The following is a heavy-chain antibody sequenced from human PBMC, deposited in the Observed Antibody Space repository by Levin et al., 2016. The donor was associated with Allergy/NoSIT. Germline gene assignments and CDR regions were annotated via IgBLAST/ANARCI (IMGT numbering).Heavy chain of an antibody. V-gene: IGHV3-48*02. CDR3: ARDPNPVPIFGVITPSMDV. D-gene: IGHD3-3*01. J-gene: IGHJ6*03. Sequence: VRQAPGKGLEWVSYIGYSGSPIYYADSVKGRFTISRDNAWNSLHLQMNSLRDEDSAVYYCARDPNPVPIFGVITPSMDVWGKGTTVTVSS. CDR2: IGYSGSPI.